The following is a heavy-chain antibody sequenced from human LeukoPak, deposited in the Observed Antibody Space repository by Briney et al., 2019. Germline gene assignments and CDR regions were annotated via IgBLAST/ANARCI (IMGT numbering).Heavy chain of an antibody. CDR3: AKGEGYYDILTGYKSYMDV. Sequence: PGGSLRLSCAASGFTFSSYGMSWVRQAPGKGLEWVSAISGSGGSTYYADSVKGRFTISRDNSKNTLYLQMNSLRAEYTAVYYCAKGEGYYDILTGYKSYMDVWGKGTTVTISS. J-gene: IGHJ6*03. D-gene: IGHD3-9*01. CDR2: ISGSGGST. V-gene: IGHV3-23*01. CDR1: GFTFSSYG.